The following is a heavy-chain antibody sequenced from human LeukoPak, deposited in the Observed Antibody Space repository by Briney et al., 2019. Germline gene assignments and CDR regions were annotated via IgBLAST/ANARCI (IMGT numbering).Heavy chain of an antibody. V-gene: IGHV1-18*01. CDR1: GYTFTSYG. Sequence: GASVKVSCEASGYTFTSYGISWVRQAPGQGLEWMGWISAYNGNTNYAQKLQGRVTMTTDTSTSTAYMELRSLRSDDTAVYYCARVGTIFGVVIIPTTSPFAYWGQGTLVTVSS. CDR2: ISAYNGNT. J-gene: IGHJ4*02. CDR3: ARVGTIFGVVIIPTTSPFAY. D-gene: IGHD3-3*01.